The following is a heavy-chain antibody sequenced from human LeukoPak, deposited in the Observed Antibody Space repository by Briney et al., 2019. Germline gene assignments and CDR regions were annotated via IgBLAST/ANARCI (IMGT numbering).Heavy chain of an antibody. CDR3: ARRASGLNWFDP. CDR2: INYNGNT. J-gene: IGHJ5*02. Sequence: PSETLSLTCTVSGGSISSTNYYWGWIRQPPGKGLEWIALINYNGNTFYNASLKSRVTISLDTSRNRFSLNLSFVTAADTAVYYCARRASGLNWFDPWGQGTLVTVSS. V-gene: IGHV4-39*07. D-gene: IGHD6-19*01. CDR1: GGSISSTNYY.